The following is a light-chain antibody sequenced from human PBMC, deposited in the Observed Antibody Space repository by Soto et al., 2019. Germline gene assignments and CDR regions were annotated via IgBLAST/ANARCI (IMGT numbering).Light chain of an antibody. V-gene: IGLV2-14*01. J-gene: IGLJ1*01. CDR3: SSYTSSSTYV. CDR2: DVS. Sequence: QSVLTQPASVSGSPGQSITISCTGTSSDVGGSNYVSWYQQHPGKAPKLIISDVSYRPSGVSNRFSGSKSGNTASLTISGLQVEDEADYYCSSYTSSSTYVFGTGTQLTVL. CDR1: SSDVGGSNY.